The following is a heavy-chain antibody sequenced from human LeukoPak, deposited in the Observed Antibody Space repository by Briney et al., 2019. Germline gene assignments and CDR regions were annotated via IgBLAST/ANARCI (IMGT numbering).Heavy chain of an antibody. Sequence: PSETLSLTCAVYSGSFSGYYWSWIRLTPEKGVEWIGEIKDGGITNYNPSLRSRVTISKDTSNNQMSLNLHSATAADTAVYYCVRGFSGVVGDHWGQGTLVTVSS. D-gene: IGHD3-10*01. J-gene: IGHJ4*02. CDR3: VRGFSGVVGDH. CDR2: IKDGGIT. CDR1: SGSFSGYY. V-gene: IGHV4-34*01.